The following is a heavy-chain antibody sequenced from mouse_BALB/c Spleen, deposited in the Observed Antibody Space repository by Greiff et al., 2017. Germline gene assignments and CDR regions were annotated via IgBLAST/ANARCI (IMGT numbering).Heavy chain of an antibody. CDR1: GYSITSDYA. CDR3: ARNHYGNGFAY. CDR2: ISYSGST. V-gene: IGHV3-2*02. Sequence: EVKLMESGPGLVKPSQSLSLTCTVTGYSITSDYAWNWIRQFPGNKLEWMGYISYSGSTSYNPSLKSRISITRDTSKNQFFLQLNSVTTEDTATYYCARNHYGNGFAYWGQGTLVTVSA. J-gene: IGHJ3*01. D-gene: IGHD2-1*01.